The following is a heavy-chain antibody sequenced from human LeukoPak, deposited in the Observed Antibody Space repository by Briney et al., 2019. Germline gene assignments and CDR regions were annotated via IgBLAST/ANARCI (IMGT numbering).Heavy chain of an antibody. CDR1: GGSISSGSYY. J-gene: IGHJ4*02. CDR3: ARDQRYYYGSGSYYNVFDY. Sequence: PSQTLSLTCTVSGGSISSGSYYWSWIRQPAGKGLEWIGRSYTSGSTNYNPSLKSRVTISVDTSKNQFSLKLSSVTAADTAVYYCARDQRYYYGSGSYYNVFDYWGQGTLVTVSS. D-gene: IGHD3-10*01. CDR2: SYTSGST. V-gene: IGHV4-61*02.